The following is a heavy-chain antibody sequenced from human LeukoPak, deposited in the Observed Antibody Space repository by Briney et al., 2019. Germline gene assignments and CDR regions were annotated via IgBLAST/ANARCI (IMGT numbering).Heavy chain of an antibody. Sequence: PGGSLRLSCAASEFAFDDYWMAWVRQALGRRLEWVADINRDESEKYYVDSVKGRFTISRDNAKNSLYLQMNSLTAEDTAVYYCARERLLSADGHFDHWGQGTLVTVSS. D-gene: IGHD6-13*01. CDR2: INRDESEK. CDR3: ARERLLSADGHFDH. V-gene: IGHV3-7*01. CDR1: EFAFDDYW. J-gene: IGHJ4*02.